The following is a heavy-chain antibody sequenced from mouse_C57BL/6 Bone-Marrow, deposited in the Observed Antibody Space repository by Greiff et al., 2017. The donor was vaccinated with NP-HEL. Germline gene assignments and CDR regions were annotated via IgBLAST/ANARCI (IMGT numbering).Heavy chain of an antibody. Sequence: EVKLQESGPGLVKPSQTVFLTCTVTGISITTGNYRWSWIRQFPGNKLEWIGYIYYSGTITYNPSLTSRTTITRDTPKNQFFLEMNSLTAEDTATYYCAREGRDLPYYFDYWGQGTTLTVSS. J-gene: IGHJ2*01. CDR3: AREGRDLPYYFDY. CDR2: IYYSGTI. D-gene: IGHD5-5*01. V-gene: IGHV3-5*01. CDR1: GISITTGNYR.